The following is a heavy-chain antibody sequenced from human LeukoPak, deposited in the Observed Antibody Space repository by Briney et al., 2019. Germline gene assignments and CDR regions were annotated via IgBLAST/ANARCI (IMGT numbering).Heavy chain of an antibody. V-gene: IGHV3-21*01. D-gene: IGHD5-12*01. CDR2: ISSSSSYI. Sequence: GSLRLSCAASGFTFSSYSMNWVRQAPGKGLEWVSSISSSSSYIYYADSVKGRFTISRDNAKNSLYLQMNSLRAEDTAVYYCARQAVLGVATTDYYYMDVWGKGTTVTVSS. CDR1: GFTFSSYS. CDR3: ARQAVLGVATTDYYYMDV. J-gene: IGHJ6*03.